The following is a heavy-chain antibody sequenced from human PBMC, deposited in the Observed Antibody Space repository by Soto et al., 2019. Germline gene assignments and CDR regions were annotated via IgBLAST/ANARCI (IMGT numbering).Heavy chain of an antibody. Sequence: GGSLRLSCAASGFTFSSYGMHWVRQAPGKGLEWVAVISYDGSNKYYADSVKGRFTISRDNSKNTLYLQMNSLRAEDTAVYYCAKGPYQPYYYDSSGSVMGLDYWGQGTLVTVSS. D-gene: IGHD3-22*01. J-gene: IGHJ4*02. CDR3: AKGPYQPYYYDSSGSVMGLDY. CDR2: ISYDGSNK. V-gene: IGHV3-30*18. CDR1: GFTFSSYG.